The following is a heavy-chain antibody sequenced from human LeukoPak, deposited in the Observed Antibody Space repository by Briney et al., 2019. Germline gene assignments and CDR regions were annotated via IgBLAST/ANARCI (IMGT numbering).Heavy chain of an antibody. D-gene: IGHD3-3*01. CDR3: ARMGDYDFWSGYYGFFDP. CDR1: GFTFSSYS. Sequence: GGSLRLSCAASGFTFSSYSMNWVRQAPGKGLEWVSSISSSSSYIYYADSVKGRFTISRDNAKNSLYLQMNSLRAEDTAVYYCARMGDYDFWSGYYGFFDPWGQGTLVTVSS. V-gene: IGHV3-21*01. CDR2: ISSSSSYI. J-gene: IGHJ5*02.